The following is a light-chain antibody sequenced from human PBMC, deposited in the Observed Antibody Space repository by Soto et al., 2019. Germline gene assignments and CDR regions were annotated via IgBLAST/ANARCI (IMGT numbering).Light chain of an antibody. CDR2: RNN. CDR1: SSNIGSNY. Sequence: QSVLTQPPSASGTPGQRVTISCSGSSSNIGSNYVYWYQQLPGTAPKLLIYRNNQRPSGVPDRFSGPKSGTSASLAISGLRSEDEADYYCAAWDDSLSVCVCGGGTKLTVL. J-gene: IGLJ3*02. CDR3: AAWDDSLSVCV. V-gene: IGLV1-47*01.